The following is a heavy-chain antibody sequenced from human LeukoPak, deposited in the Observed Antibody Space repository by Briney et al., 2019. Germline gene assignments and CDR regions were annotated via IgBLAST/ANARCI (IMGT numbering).Heavy chain of an antibody. D-gene: IGHD1-7*01. J-gene: IGHJ4*02. Sequence: VASVKVSCQASGGSFSSYAYNWVRQAPGQGLEWMGGIIPIFGKTNYAQKFQGRVTISADDSRSTAYMELSSLTFEDTAVYYCARGFHPQLQVHRYWGQGTLVAVSS. CDR2: IIPIFGKT. CDR3: ARGFHPQLQVHRY. CDR1: GGSFSSYA. V-gene: IGHV1-69*01.